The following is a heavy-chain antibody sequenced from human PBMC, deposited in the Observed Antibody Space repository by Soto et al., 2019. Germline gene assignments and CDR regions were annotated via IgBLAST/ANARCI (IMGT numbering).Heavy chain of an antibody. CDR3: ARASRRYGDYNFDY. CDR1: GGSISSYY. V-gene: IGHV4-59*01. D-gene: IGHD4-17*01. Sequence: SETLSLTCTVSGGSISSYYWSWIRQPPGKGLEWIGYIYYSGSTNYNPSLKSRVTISVDTSKNQFSLKLSSVTAADTAVYYCARASRRYGDYNFDYWGQGTLVTVSS. CDR2: IYYSGST. J-gene: IGHJ4*02.